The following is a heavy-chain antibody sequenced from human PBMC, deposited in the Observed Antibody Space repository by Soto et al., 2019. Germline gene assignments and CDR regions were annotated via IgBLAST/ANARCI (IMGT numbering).Heavy chain of an antibody. CDR2: IYPGDSDT. CDR1: GFKFTTYG. V-gene: IGHV5-51*01. Sequence: GESLRISCQGSGFKFTTYGIRWVRQIPGKGLEWMAVIYPGDSDTSYSPSFKGRVTVSVDNSKSTAYLQLHSLKASDTAMYYYARHLLILGSTSPDDAFDVWGQGTMVTVSS. J-gene: IGHJ3*01. D-gene: IGHD2-2*01. CDR3: ARHLLILGSTSPDDAFDV.